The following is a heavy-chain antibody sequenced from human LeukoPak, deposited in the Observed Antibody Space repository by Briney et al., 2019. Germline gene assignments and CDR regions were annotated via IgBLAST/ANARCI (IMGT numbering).Heavy chain of an antibody. CDR1: GFTFSSYW. CDR3: ARVVPNYDILTSPTFSFDY. Sequence: GGSLRLSCAASGFTFSSYWMSWVRQAPGKGLEWVANIKQDGSEKYYVDSVKGRFTISRDNAKNSLYLQMNSLRAEDTAVYYCARVVPNYDILTSPTFSFDYWGQGTLVTVSS. CDR2: IKQDGSEK. D-gene: IGHD3-9*01. V-gene: IGHV3-7*03. J-gene: IGHJ4*02.